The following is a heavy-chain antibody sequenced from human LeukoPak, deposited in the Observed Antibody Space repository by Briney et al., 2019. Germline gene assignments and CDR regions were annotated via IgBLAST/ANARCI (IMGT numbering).Heavy chain of an antibody. CDR3: AKDRGFGYGAPAY. CDR2: ISGSGGST. Sequence: GGSLRLSCAAAGFTFSSYAISWVRQAPGKGLEWVSAISGSGGSTYYADSVKGRFTISRDNSKNTLYLQMNSLRAEDTAVYCCAKDRGFGYGAPAYWGQGTLVTVSS. CDR1: GFTFSSYA. J-gene: IGHJ1*01. D-gene: IGHD5-18*01. V-gene: IGHV3-23*01.